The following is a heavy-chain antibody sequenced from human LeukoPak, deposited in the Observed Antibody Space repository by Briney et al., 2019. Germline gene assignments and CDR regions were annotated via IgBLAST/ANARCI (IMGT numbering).Heavy chain of an antibody. CDR2: IIPIFGTA. V-gene: IGHV1-69*13. Sequence: SVKVSCKASGYTFTSYYMHWVRQAPGQGLEWMGGIIPIFGTANYAQKFQGRVTITADESTSTAHMELSSLRSEDTAVYYCAQSSRGYSYGPNMNWGQGTLVTVSS. D-gene: IGHD5-18*01. CDR3: AQSSRGYSYGPNMN. J-gene: IGHJ4*02. CDR1: GYTFTSYY.